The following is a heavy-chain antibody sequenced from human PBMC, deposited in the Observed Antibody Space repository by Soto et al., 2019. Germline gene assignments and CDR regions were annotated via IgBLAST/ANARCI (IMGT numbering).Heavy chain of an antibody. Sequence: PRWSLRLCCVASGFPFSSYAMSWFRQTPGKGLEWVSGISGSGGRTYYADSVKGRFTISRDNSNNTLSLQMHILRVEDTAVYFCAKGGYYSLFDIWGQGTMVTVS. D-gene: IGHD3-16*01. V-gene: IGHV3-23*01. CDR1: GFPFSSYA. CDR3: AKGGYYSLFDI. J-gene: IGHJ3*02. CDR2: ISGSGGRT.